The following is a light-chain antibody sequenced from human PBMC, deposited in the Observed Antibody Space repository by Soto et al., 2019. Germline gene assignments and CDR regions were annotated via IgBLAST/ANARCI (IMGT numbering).Light chain of an antibody. CDR1: SSDVGASNY. V-gene: IGLV2-14*03. Sequence: QSALTQPASVSGSPGQSITISCSGTSSDVGASNYVSWYQQHPGEAPKLMIYDVSYRPSGVSNRFSGSKSGNTASLTISGLQAEDEADYFCSSYTSSASGVVFGGGTKLTVL. CDR3: SSYTSSASGVV. J-gene: IGLJ2*01. CDR2: DVS.